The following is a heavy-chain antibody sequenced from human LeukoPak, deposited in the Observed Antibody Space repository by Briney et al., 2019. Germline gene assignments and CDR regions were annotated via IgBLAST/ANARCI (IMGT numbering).Heavy chain of an antibody. CDR2: IWYDGSNK. CDR3: ARETLSRGGDCYYDY. CDR1: GFTFSSYG. D-gene: IGHD2-21*01. J-gene: IGHJ4*02. Sequence: PGRSLRLSCAASGFTFSSYGMHWVRQAPGKGLEWVAVIWYDGSNKYYADSVKGRFTIFRDNSKNTLYLQMNSLRAEDTAVYYCARETLSRGGDCYYDYWGQGTLVTVSS. V-gene: IGHV3-33*01.